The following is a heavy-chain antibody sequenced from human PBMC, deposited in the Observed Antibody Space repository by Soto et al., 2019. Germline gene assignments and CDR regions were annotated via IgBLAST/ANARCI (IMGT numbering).Heavy chain of an antibody. CDR1: GFIFSDYY. CDR3: GRTRDRFDYDILTGYAVRY. J-gene: IGHJ4*02. V-gene: IGHV3-11*01. CDR2: ISGSAGTM. D-gene: IGHD3-9*01. Sequence: QVQLVESGGGLVKPGGSLRLSCAASGFIFSDYYMSWIRQAPGKGLEWVSSISGSAGTMYYADSVKGRFTISRDNAKNSRSLQMNSLRAEDTAVYDCGRTRDRFDYDILTGYAVRYWGQGTLVTVSS.